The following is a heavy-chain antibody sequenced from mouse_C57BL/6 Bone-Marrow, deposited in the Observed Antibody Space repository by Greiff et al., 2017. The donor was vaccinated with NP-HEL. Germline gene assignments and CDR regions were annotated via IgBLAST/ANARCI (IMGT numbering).Heavy chain of an antibody. CDR3: ARPYYLYAMDY. CDR2: ISNGGGST. V-gene: IGHV5-12*01. D-gene: IGHD2-10*01. J-gene: IGHJ4*01. CDR1: GFTFSDYY. Sequence: EVQRVESGGGLVQPGGSLKLSCAASGFTFSDYYMYWVRQTPEKRLEWVAYISNGGGSTYYPDTVKGRFTISRDNAKNTLYLQMSRLKSEDTAMYYCARPYYLYAMDYWGQGTSVTVSS.